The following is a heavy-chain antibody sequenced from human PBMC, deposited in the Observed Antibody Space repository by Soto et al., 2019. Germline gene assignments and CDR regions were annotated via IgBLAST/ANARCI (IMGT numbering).Heavy chain of an antibody. J-gene: IGHJ4*02. CDR2: ISGSGGGT. D-gene: IGHD1-1*01. V-gene: IGHV3-23*01. CDR1: GFTFSSYA. CDR3: AKFGMATTKRSPPYYIDY. Sequence: EVQVLESGGGLVQPGGSLRLSCAASGFTFSSYAMSWVRQAPGKGLEWVSSISGSGGGTYYADSVKGRFTFSRDNSKNTRYLQMNSLRAEDTAVYYCAKFGMATTKRSPPYYIDYWGQGALVTVSS.